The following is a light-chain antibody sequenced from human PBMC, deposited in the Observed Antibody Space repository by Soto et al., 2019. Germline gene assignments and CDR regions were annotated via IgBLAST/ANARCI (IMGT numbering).Light chain of an antibody. Sequence: DIQMTQSPSSLSASVGDSVTVSCRASQRITRDLNWYQQKPGKAPRLLIYGASRLQSGVPSRFSASGSGTDFTLTIRSLEPEDFATYYCPPSYSTLGTWTFGQGTKVEIK. CDR1: QRITRD. CDR2: GAS. J-gene: IGKJ1*01. CDR3: PPSYSTLGTWT. V-gene: IGKV1-39*01.